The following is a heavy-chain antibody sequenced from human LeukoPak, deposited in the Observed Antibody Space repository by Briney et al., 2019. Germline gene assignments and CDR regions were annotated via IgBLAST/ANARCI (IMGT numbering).Heavy chain of an antibody. V-gene: IGHV4-59*01. J-gene: IGHJ4*02. CDR2: IYYSGST. CDR3: ARDRYYDSGSYYN. Sequence: SETLSLTCTVSGGSISNYYWSWIRQPPGKCLEWIGYIYYSGSTNYNPSLKSRVTISVDTSKNQFSLKLSSVTAADTAVYYCARDRYYDSGSYYNWGQGTLVTVSS. CDR1: GGSISNYY. D-gene: IGHD3-10*01.